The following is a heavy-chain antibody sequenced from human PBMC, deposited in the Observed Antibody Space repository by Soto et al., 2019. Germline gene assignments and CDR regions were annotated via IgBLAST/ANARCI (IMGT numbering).Heavy chain of an antibody. CDR2: TRNKANSYTT. CDR1: GFTFSDHY. CDR3: ARAGGVGATDAFDI. J-gene: IGHJ3*02. V-gene: IGHV3-72*01. Sequence: GGSLRLSCAASGFTFSDHYMDWVRQAPGKGLEWVGRTRNKANSYTTEYAASVKGRFTISRDDSKNSLYLQMNSLKTEDTAVYYCARAGGVGATDAFDIWGQGTMVTVSS. D-gene: IGHD1-26*01.